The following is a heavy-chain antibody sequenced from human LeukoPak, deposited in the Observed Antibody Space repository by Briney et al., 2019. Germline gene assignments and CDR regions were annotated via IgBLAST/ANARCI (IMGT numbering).Heavy chain of an antibody. Sequence: GGSLRLSCAASGFTFSSYAMSWVRQAPGKGLEWVSSISGSGGSTHYTDSVKGRFTISRDKTKNTLYLQMNSLRAEDTAVYYCAKSSYYDASGYYREYYFDYWGQGTLVTVSS. J-gene: IGHJ4*02. CDR1: GFTFSSYA. CDR2: ISGSGGST. D-gene: IGHD3-22*01. CDR3: AKSSYYDASGYYREYYFDY. V-gene: IGHV3-23*01.